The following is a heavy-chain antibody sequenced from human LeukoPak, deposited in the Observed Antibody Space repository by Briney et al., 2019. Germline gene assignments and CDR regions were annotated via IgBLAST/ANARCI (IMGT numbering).Heavy chain of an antibody. J-gene: IGHJ4*02. CDR1: GYTFSTYG. CDR2: ISGYNGNT. Sequence: ASVKVSCKASGYTFSTYGISWVRQAPGQGLEWMGWISGYNGNTKYAQNVQGRVTMTTDTSTNTAYMELSSLRSDDTAVYYCARASVGSGGYWSAAFHPNEYWGQGTLVTVSS. V-gene: IGHV1-18*01. D-gene: IGHD3-10*01. CDR3: ARASVGSGGYWSAAFHPNEY.